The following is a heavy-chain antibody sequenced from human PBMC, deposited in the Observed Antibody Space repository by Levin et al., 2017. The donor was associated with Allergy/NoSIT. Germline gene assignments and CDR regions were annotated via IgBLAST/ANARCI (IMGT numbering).Heavy chain of an antibody. V-gene: IGHV4-61*01. CDR3: AREGHYGDYFDY. CDR1: GGSVSSGSYY. CDR2: IYYSGST. D-gene: IGHD4-17*01. J-gene: IGHJ4*02. Sequence: PSHTLSLTCTVSGGSVSSGSYYWSWIRQPPGKGLEWIGNIYYSGSTNYNPSLKSRVTISVDTSKNQFSLKLSSVTAADTAVYYCAREGHYGDYFDYWGQGTLVTVSS.